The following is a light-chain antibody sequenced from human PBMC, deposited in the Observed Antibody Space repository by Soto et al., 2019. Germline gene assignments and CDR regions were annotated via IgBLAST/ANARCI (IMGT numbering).Light chain of an antibody. CDR2: KAS. Sequence: DIQMTQSPSTLSASLGDRVTITCRASQSINILLAWYQQKPGKAPNLLIYKASSLANGVPSRFSGSASGTAFTLTISSLQPDDFARYYCHQYYSYPWTFGQGTKVEIK. J-gene: IGKJ1*01. CDR3: HQYYSYPWT. V-gene: IGKV1-5*03. CDR1: QSINIL.